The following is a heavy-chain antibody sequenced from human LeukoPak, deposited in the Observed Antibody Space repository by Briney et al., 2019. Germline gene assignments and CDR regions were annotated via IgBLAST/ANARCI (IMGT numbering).Heavy chain of an antibody. CDR1: DGSISSYY. V-gene: IGHV4-59*01. D-gene: IGHD3-9*01. CDR2: IYYSGST. J-gene: IGHJ4*02. CDR3: ARVTGYMIEDYFDY. Sequence: SETLSLTCTVSDGSISSYYWTWIRQPPGKGLEWIGYIYYSGSTNYNPSLKSRVTISVDTSKNQFSLKLSSVTAADTAVYYCARVTGYMIEDYFDYWGQGILVTVSS.